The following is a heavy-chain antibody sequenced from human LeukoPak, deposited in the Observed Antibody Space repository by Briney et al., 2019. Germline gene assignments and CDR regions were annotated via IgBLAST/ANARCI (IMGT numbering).Heavy chain of an antibody. J-gene: IGHJ4*02. D-gene: IGHD5-18*01. CDR1: GFTLRSNY. CDR3: ARDSSGYSYGYLDY. V-gene: IGHV3-53*01. Sequence: GSLRLSCAASGFTLRSNYMSWVRQAPGKGLGWVSVIYSGGSTYYADSVKGRFTISRDNSMNTLYLQVNSLRAEDTAVYYCARDSSGYSYGYLDYWGQGTLVTVSS. CDR2: IYSGGST.